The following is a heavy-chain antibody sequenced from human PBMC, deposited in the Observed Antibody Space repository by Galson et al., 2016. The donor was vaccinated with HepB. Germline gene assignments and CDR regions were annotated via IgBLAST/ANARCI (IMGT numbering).Heavy chain of an antibody. J-gene: IGHJ6*01. CDR1: GFTFRNYA. CDR2: ISGSGGDT. D-gene: IGHD1-1*01. V-gene: IGHV3-23*01. CDR3: ARDAQQLLRGYYYGMDV. Sequence: SLRLSCAASGFTFRNYAMSWVRQAPGKGLEWVASISGSGGDTYIADSVEGRFTISRDNSKNTVDLQMHSLKVEDAAVYFCARDAQQLLRGYYYGMDVWGQGTTVTVSS.